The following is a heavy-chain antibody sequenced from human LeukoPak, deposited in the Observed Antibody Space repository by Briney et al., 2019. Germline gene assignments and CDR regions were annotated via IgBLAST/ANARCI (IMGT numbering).Heavy chain of an antibody. V-gene: IGHV3-21*01. CDR1: GFTFSSYT. D-gene: IGHD3-10*01. CDR3: ARKLWFGEPCCYFDY. J-gene: IGHJ4*02. CDR2: ISSSSSYI. Sequence: GGSLRLSCAASGFTFSSYTMNWVRQAPGKGLEWVSSISSSSSYIYYANSVKGRFTISRDNAKNSLHLQMNSLRAEDTAVYYCARKLWFGEPCCYFDYWGQGTLVTVSS.